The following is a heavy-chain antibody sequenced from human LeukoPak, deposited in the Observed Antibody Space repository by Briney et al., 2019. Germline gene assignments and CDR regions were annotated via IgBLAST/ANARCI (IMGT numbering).Heavy chain of an antibody. CDR1: GFTFSSYA. CDR3: VKVNTDSSGWSPFDY. D-gene: IGHD6-19*01. CDR2: ISSNGGST. J-gene: IGHJ4*02. Sequence: GGSLRLSCSASGFTFSSYAMHWVRQAPGKGLEYVSAISSNGGSTYYADSVKGRFTISRDNSKNTLYLQMSSLRAEDTAVYYCVKVNTDSSGWSPFDYWGQGTLVTVSS. V-gene: IGHV3-64D*06.